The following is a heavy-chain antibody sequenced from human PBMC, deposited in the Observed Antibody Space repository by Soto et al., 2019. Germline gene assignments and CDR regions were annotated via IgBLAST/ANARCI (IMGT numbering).Heavy chain of an antibody. D-gene: IGHD2-15*01. CDR3: TSHSPEDMIRK. CDR2: IRNKANSYAT. V-gene: IGHV3-73*02. CDR1: GFTFSGSS. Sequence: EVRLVESGGGLVQPGGSLKLSCAASGFTFSGSSMHWVRQASGKGLEWVGRIRNKANSYATAYAASVKGRFTISRDDSKNTAYLQMNSLKTEDTAVYYCTSHSPEDMIRKWGQGTLVTVSS. J-gene: IGHJ4*02.